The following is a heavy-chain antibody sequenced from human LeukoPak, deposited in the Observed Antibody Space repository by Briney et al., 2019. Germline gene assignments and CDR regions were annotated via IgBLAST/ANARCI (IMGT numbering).Heavy chain of an antibody. CDR3: ARVQGGGSGYDS. J-gene: IGHJ3*01. Sequence: GGSLRLSCAASGFSFSSYWMHWVRQAPGKGLVWVSRINSDGSSTSYADSVKGRFTISRDNAKNSLYLQMNSLRAEDTAVYYCARVQGGGSGYDSWGQGTMVTVSS. D-gene: IGHD5-12*01. V-gene: IGHV3-74*01. CDR1: GFSFSSYW. CDR2: INSDGSST.